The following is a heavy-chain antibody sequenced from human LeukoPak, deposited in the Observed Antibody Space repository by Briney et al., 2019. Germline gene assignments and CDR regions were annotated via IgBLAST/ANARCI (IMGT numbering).Heavy chain of an antibody. CDR1: GFTFNSYS. Sequence: GSLRLSCAASGFTFNSYSMNWVRQAPGKGLEWVSSISWDSNYIYLPDSLKGRFIVSRDNAKNSLYLQMNSLSAEDTAVYYCTTPAAGPRAECSLHWGQGTLVTVSS. CDR2: ISWDSNYI. D-gene: IGHD6-13*01. CDR3: TTPAAGPRAECSLH. V-gene: IGHV3-21*01. J-gene: IGHJ1*01.